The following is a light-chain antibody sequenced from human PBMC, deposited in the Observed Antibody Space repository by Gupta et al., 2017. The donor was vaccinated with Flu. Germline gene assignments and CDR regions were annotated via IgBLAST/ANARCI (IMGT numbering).Light chain of an antibody. V-gene: IGKV1-39*01. J-gene: IGKJ3*01. CDR1: QGIGNY. CDR3: QESNSIPFT. CDR2: AAS. Sequence: QMTQHPSSLPASAGDRVTITCRSSQGIGNYLNWYQQKPGKAPTLLIYAASTLQSGVPSRFRGSGSGTDFTLAMSSLQPEDCATYYCQESNSIPFTFGPGTTVDIK.